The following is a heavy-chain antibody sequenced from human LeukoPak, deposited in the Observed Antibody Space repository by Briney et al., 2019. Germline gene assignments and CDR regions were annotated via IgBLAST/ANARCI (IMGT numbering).Heavy chain of an antibody. Sequence: ASAKVSCKASGYTFTSYDINWVRQATGQGLEWMGWMNPNSGNTGYAQKFQGRVTITRNTSISTAYMELSSLRSEDTAVYYCARTPPPPRYYYDSSGYYFIDYWGQGTLVTVSS. CDR2: MNPNSGNT. D-gene: IGHD3-22*01. V-gene: IGHV1-8*03. CDR1: GYTFTSYD. CDR3: ARTPPPPRYYYDSSGYYFIDY. J-gene: IGHJ4*02.